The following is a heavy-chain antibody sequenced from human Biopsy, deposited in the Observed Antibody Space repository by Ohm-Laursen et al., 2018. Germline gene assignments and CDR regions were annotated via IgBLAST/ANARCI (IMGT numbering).Heavy chain of an antibody. CDR3: ARDRGQNYYDSTGYYNGMGV. V-gene: IGHV3-9*01. CDR1: GFRFDDYA. D-gene: IGHD3-22*01. CDR2: ISWISRNT. Sequence: SLRLSCSASGFRFDDYAMHWVRQRPGKGLEWVSGISWISRNTGYADSVKGRFTITRDNAKKSLYLQMNSLRPEDTALYYCARDRGQNYYDSTGYYNGMGVWGQGTTVTVAS. J-gene: IGHJ6*02.